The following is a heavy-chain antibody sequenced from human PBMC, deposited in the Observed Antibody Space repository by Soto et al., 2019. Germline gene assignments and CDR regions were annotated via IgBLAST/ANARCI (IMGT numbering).Heavy chain of an antibody. Sequence: QVQLQQWGAGLLKPSETLSLTCAVYGGSFSGYYWSWIRQPPGKGLVWIGEINHSGSTNYNPSLKRRVTISVDTSKNQFSPKLSSGTAADTAVYYCARDRGDYIWGSYRYRDAHFDYWGQGTLVTVSS. CDR2: INHSGST. J-gene: IGHJ4*02. V-gene: IGHV4-34*01. CDR3: ARDRGDYIWGSYRYRDAHFDY. CDR1: GGSFSGYY. D-gene: IGHD3-16*02.